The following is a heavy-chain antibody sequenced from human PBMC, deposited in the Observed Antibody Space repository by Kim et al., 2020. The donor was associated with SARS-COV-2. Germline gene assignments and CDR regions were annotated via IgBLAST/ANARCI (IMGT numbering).Heavy chain of an antibody. CDR2: ITGSGDVA. CDR3: AKSVSAGAGSSYGN. J-gene: IGHJ1*01. Sequence: GGSLRLSCAASGFSFSNYGMSWVRQAPGEGLEWVTAITGSGDVAVYADSVKGRFTTSRDNSKNTVYLEMNNLAAEDTAIYLCAKSVSAGAGSSYGNWGQG. CDR1: GFSFSNYG. D-gene: IGHD2-8*02. V-gene: IGHV3-23*01.